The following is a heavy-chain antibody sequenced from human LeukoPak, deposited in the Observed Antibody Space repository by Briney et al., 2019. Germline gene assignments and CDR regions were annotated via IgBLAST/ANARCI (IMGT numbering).Heavy chain of an antibody. CDR1: GYTFYSYG. Sequence: GGSLRLSCAASGYTFYSYGMTWVRQAPGKGLEWASGITGSGGSTYYAGSVKGRVTISRDNSENTLYLQMNSLRAEDTAVYYCAKGLSYFDYWGQGILVTVSS. CDR2: ITGSGGST. J-gene: IGHJ4*02. V-gene: IGHV3-23*01. CDR3: AKGLSYFDY.